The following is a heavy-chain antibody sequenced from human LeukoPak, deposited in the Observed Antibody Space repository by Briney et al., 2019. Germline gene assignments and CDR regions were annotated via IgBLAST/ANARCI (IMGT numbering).Heavy chain of an antibody. J-gene: IGHJ4*02. CDR1: GGSISSSSYY. CDR3: VRDVDY. Sequence: SETLSLTCTVSGGSISSSSYYWGWIRQPPGKGLEWIGSIYHRGNTYYNPSLKSRVTISVDTSKNQFPLKVNSVTAADTAVYYCVRDVDYWGQGTLVTVSS. V-gene: IGHV4-39*06. CDR2: IYHRGNT.